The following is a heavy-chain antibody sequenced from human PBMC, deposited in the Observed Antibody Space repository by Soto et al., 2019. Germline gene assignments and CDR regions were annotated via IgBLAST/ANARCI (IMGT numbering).Heavy chain of an antibody. V-gene: IGHV3-23*01. Sequence: GGSLSLSCAASGFTFSSYAMSWVRQAPGKGLEWVSAISGSGGSTYYADSVKGRFTISRDNSKNTLYLQMNSLRAEDTAVYYCAKGRKVVTLFDYWGQGTLVTVSS. J-gene: IGHJ4*02. CDR3: AKGRKVVTLFDY. CDR2: ISGSGGST. D-gene: IGHD3-22*01. CDR1: GFTFSSYA.